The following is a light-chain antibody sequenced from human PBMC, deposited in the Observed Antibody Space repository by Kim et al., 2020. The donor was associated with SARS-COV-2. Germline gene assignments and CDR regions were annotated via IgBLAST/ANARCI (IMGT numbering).Light chain of an antibody. J-gene: IGLJ3*02. CDR2: RDD. CDR3: QAWDSSSEWV. V-gene: IGLV3-1*01. Sequence: SYELTQPPSVSVSPGQTATITCSGHKLGDKFAFWYQQRPGQSPRLVIYRDDQRPSGIPERFSGSNSEKTATLTITGTQALDEAVYYCQAWDSSSEWVFGGGTKLTVL. CDR1: KLGDKF.